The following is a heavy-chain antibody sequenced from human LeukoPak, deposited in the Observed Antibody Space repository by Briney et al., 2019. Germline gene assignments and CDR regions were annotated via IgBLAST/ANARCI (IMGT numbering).Heavy chain of an antibody. D-gene: IGHD6-6*01. J-gene: IGHJ6*03. CDR1: GGSFSGYY. CDR2: INHSGST. CDR3: ARGRRGGGQLVRYYYYYYMDV. Sequence: SETLSLTCAVYGGSFSGYYWSWIRQPPGKGLEWIGEINHSGSTNYNPSLKSRVTISVDTAKNQCSLKLSSVTAADTAVYYCARGRRGGGQLVRYYYYYYMDVWGKGTTVTVSS. V-gene: IGHV4-34*01.